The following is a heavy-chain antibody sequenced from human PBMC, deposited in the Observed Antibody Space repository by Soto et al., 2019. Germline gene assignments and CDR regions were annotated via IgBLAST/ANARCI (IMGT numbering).Heavy chain of an antibody. J-gene: IGHJ4*02. CDR3: ATPLATDFDY. D-gene: IGHD5-12*01. Sequence: SFVAGRLVFIGDGMTCVRRAKGEGLEWVSAISATGDATYYADSVKGRFTISRDNAKNTLYLQMNTLRTEYTTVYYCATPLATDFDYWGQGTLVTVSS. CDR2: ISATGDAT. CDR1: RLVFIGDG. V-gene: IGHV3-23*01.